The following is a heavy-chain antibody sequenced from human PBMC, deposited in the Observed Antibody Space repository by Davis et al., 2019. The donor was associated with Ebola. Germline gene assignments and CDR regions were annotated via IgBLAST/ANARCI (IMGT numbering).Heavy chain of an antibody. CDR3: ARDQGGGYSRHYGMDV. D-gene: IGHD4-23*01. Sequence: ASVKVSCKASGYTFTGYYMHWVRQAPGQGLEWMGWINPNSGGTNYAQKFQGWVTMTRDTSISTAYMELSSLRSEDTAVYYCARDQGGGYSRHYGMDVWGQGTTVTVSS. J-gene: IGHJ6*02. CDR2: INPNSGGT. CDR1: GYTFTGYY. V-gene: IGHV1-2*04.